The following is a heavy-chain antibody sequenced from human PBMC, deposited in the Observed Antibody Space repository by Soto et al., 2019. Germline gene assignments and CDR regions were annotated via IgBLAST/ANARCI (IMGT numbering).Heavy chain of an antibody. CDR1: GASIINSSYY. Sequence: QLQLQQSGPGLVKPSETLSLTCTVSGASIINSSYYWAWIRQPPEKGLERIGAIYFSGSTYYNPSLKGRLAISVDTSRNQLSLKVTSVTAADTAFYYCTRVLSASFIDYWGQGTLVTVSS. J-gene: IGHJ4*02. V-gene: IGHV4-39*01. D-gene: IGHD1-26*01. CDR3: TRVLSASFIDY. CDR2: IYFSGST.